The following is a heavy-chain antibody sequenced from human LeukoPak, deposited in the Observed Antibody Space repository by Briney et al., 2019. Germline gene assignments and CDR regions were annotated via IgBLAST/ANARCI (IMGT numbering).Heavy chain of an antibody. J-gene: IGHJ3*02. CDR2: IYTSGTT. Sequence: SETLSLTCSVSGGSISSFYCNWMRQPAGKGLEWIGRIYTSGTTTYNPSLKSRVTISVDTSKNQFSLKLSSVTAADTAVYYCARRRRDGYKYAFDIWGQGTMVTVSS. CDR1: GGSISSFY. CDR3: ARRRRDGYKYAFDI. D-gene: IGHD5-24*01. V-gene: IGHV4-4*07.